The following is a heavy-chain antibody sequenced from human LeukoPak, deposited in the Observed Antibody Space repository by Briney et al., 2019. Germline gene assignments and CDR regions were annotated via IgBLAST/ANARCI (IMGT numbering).Heavy chain of an antibody. J-gene: IGHJ5*02. CDR1: GYAISSGFF. D-gene: IGHD6-13*01. CDR2: IY. V-gene: IGHV4-38-2*02. Sequence: SETLSFTCTVSGYAISSGFFWGWIRLPPGKGLEWIGSIYNPSLKSRVTISVVTSKNQFAQKLSSVPAADAAVYYCARAYSSSWYMNWFDPWGQGTLVTVSS. CDR3: ARAYSSSWYMNWFDP.